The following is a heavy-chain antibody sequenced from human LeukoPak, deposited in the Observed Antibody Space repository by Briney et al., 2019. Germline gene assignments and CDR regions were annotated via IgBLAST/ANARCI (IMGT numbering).Heavy chain of an antibody. CDR2: IRSKAYGGTT. CDR3: TRDYCSSTSCYGGLDY. CDR1: GFTFGDHA. D-gene: IGHD2-2*01. J-gene: IGHJ4*02. V-gene: IGHV3-49*04. Sequence: GGSLRLSCTASGFTFGDHAMSWVRQAPGKGLEWVGFIRSKAYGGTTEYAASVKGRFTISRDDSKSIAYLQMNSLKTEDTAVYYCTRDYCSSTSCYGGLDYWGQGTLVTVSS.